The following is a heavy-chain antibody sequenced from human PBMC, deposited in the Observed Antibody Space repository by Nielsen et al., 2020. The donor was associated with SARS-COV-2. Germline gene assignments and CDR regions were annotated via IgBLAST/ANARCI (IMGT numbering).Heavy chain of an antibody. Sequence: GESLKISCAVSGITFRDYGMHWIRQAPGKGLEWVARISYHGSDKYYADSVKGRFTISRDNSKNTPYLQMNSLRAEDTAVYYCAKDQWFRDGGNSGVFWYFDLWGRGTLVTVSS. CDR2: ISYHGSDK. CDR1: GITFRDYG. V-gene: IGHV3-30*18. D-gene: IGHD4-23*01. CDR3: AKDQWFRDGGNSGVFWYFDL. J-gene: IGHJ2*01.